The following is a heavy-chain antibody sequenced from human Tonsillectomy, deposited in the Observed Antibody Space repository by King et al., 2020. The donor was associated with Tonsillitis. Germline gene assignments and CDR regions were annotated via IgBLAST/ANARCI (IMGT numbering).Heavy chain of an antibody. CDR1: GGSISSGSYY. CDR3: AGGVHYYDSSGSHPNWFEP. J-gene: IGHJ5*02. V-gene: IGHV4-61*02. D-gene: IGHD3-22*01. Sequence: VQLQESGPGLVKPSQTLSLTCTVSGGSISSGSYYWSWIRQPAGKGLEWIGRSHISGSTNYNPSLKSRVTMSVDTSKNQFSLKLSSVTAADTAGYYCAGGVHYYDSSGSHPNWFEPWGQGILVTVSS. CDR2: SHISGST.